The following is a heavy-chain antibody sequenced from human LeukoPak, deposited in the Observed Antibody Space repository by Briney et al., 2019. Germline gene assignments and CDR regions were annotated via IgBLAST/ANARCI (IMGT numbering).Heavy chain of an antibody. Sequence: SGPALVKPTQTLTLTGTFSGFSLSTSGMRVSWIRQPPGKALEWLARIDWDDDKFYSTSLKTRLTISKDTSKNQVVLTMTNMDPVDTATYYCARLNSGTYLDYWGQGTLVTVSS. J-gene: IGHJ4*02. CDR1: GFSLSTSGMR. V-gene: IGHV2-70*04. CDR3: ARLNSGTYLDY. CDR2: IDWDDDK. D-gene: IGHD1-26*01.